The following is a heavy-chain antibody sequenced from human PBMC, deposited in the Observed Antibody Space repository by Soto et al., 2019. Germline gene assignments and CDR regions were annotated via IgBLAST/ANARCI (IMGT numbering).Heavy chain of an antibody. J-gene: IGHJ3*01. V-gene: IGHV3-23*01. Sequence: PGGSLRLSCTASGFTFSFYARSWVRQAPGKGLEWVSGIGGSGDSTYYADSVKGRFTISRDNSKNTLHLQMNSLRADDTAVYYCAKDGPDSSHGFDVWGQGTMVTVSS. CDR2: IGGSGDST. CDR3: AKDGPDSSHGFDV. CDR1: GFTFSFYA. D-gene: IGHD2-2*01.